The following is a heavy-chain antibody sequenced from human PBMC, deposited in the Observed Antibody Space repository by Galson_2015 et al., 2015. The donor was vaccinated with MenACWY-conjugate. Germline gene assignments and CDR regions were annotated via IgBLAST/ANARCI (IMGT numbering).Heavy chain of an antibody. CDR1: GYIFNAHY. D-gene: IGHD1-26*01. V-gene: IGHV1-2*06. J-gene: IGHJ3*02. CDR2: INPNNGVT. CDR3: ARERLSGNDDAFEI. Sequence: SVKVSCKASGYIFNAHYMHWVRQAPGKGLEWMGRINPNNGVTNFAQKFQGRVTVATDTSISTACMELSRLRPDDTAVYYCARERLSGNDDAFEIWGQGTLLAVSS.